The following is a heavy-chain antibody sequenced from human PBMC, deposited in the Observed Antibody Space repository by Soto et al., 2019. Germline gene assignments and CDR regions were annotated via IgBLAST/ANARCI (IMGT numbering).Heavy chain of an antibody. CDR1: GYTFTSYD. D-gene: IGHD2-15*01. CDR2: MNSNSGNT. V-gene: IGHV1-8*01. Sequence: QVQLVQSGAEVKKPGASVKVSCKASGYTFTSYDINWVRQATGQGLEWMGWMNSNSGNTGYAQKFQGRVTMTRNTSISTAYMELSSLRSEDTAVYYCARGARGLIVVWGAALWFDPWCQGTLVTVSS. J-gene: IGHJ5*02. CDR3: ARGARGLIVVWGAALWFDP.